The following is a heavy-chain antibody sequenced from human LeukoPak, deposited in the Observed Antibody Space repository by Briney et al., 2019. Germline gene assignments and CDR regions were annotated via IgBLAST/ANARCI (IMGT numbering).Heavy chain of an antibody. CDR3: ARTLGAAAFARAFDY. Sequence: GASVTVSFTASGYTFTIYGISWVRQAPGQGLEWMGWISAYNGNTNYAQKLQGRVTMTTDTSTSTAYMELRSLRSDDTAVYYCARTLGAAAFARAFDYWGQGTLVTVSS. CDR2: ISAYNGNT. V-gene: IGHV1-18*01. D-gene: IGHD6-13*01. J-gene: IGHJ4*02. CDR1: GYTFTIYG.